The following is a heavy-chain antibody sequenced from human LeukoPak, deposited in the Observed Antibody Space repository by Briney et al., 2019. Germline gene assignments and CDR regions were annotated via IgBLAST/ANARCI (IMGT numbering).Heavy chain of an antibody. Sequence: SVKVSCKASGGTLSSYAISWVRQAPGQGLEWMGGIIPIFGTANYAQKFQGRVTITADESTSTAYMELSSLRSEDTAVYYCARSPPSQQWFGGVDYWGQGTLVTVSS. CDR2: IIPIFGTA. D-gene: IGHD6-19*01. CDR3: ARSPPSQQWFGGVDY. CDR1: GGTLSSYA. V-gene: IGHV1-69*01. J-gene: IGHJ4*02.